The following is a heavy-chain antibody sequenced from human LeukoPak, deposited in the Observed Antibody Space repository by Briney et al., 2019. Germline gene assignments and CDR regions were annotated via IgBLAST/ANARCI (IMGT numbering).Heavy chain of an antibody. V-gene: IGHV3-30*04. Sequence: TGRSLRLSCAASGFTFSTYTMHWVRQAPGKGLEWVALILFDGSDTYYADSVKGRFTISRDNSKNTMYLQMNRLRPEDTAVHYCARDIGPIEVPGRSMDYWGQGTLVTVSS. J-gene: IGHJ4*02. CDR2: ILFDGSDT. CDR3: ARDIGPIEVPGRSMDY. D-gene: IGHD2-15*01. CDR1: GFTFSTYT.